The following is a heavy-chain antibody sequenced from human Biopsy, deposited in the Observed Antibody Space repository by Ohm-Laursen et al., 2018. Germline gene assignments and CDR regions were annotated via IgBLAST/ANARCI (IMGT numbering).Heavy chain of an antibody. CDR2: FAPENGKT. V-gene: IGHV1-24*01. Sequence: SVKVSCKVSGYTLNELSMHWVRQVPGKGLEWMGGFAPENGKTVYAQNFQARVSLTEDTSTDTAYMELRSLRSEDTAVYHCAADINVWNVNYWGQGTQVTVSS. CDR1: GYTLNELS. D-gene: IGHD1-1*01. CDR3: AADINVWNVNY. J-gene: IGHJ4*02.